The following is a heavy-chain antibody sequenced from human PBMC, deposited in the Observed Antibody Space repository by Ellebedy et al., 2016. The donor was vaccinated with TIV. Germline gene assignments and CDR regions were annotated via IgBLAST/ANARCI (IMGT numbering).Heavy chain of an antibody. Sequence: GESLKISXKASGYSFTLYWITWVRQMPGKGLEWMGRIDPSDPRGSYTTYSPSFQGHVTISTDNSISTAYLQWSSLKASDTAIYYCARHELGSNAAFDSWGQGTLVTVSS. CDR3: ARHELGSNAAFDS. J-gene: IGHJ4*02. V-gene: IGHV5-10-1*01. D-gene: IGHD7-27*01. CDR2: IDPSDPRGSYT. CDR1: GYSFTLYW.